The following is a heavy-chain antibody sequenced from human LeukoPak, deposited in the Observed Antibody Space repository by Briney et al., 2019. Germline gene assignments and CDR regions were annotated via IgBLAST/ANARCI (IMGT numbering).Heavy chain of an antibody. D-gene: IGHD6-6*01. CDR1: GYTFTSYD. Sequence: ASVKVSCKASGYTFTSYDINWVRQATGQGLEWMGWMNPSSGNTGYAQKFQGRVTMTRNTSISTAYMELSSLRSEDTAVYYCARARRPRNYCFYWGQGTLVTVSS. J-gene: IGHJ4*02. CDR2: MNPSSGNT. V-gene: IGHV1-8*01. CDR3: ARARRPRNYCFY.